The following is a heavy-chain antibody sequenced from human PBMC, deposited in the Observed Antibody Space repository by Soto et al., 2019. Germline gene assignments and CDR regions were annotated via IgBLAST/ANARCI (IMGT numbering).Heavy chain of an antibody. CDR1: GTTFNTFA. V-gene: IGHV1-69*06. CDR3: ARAAKRYFDK. Sequence: QVQLVQSGAELKKPGSSVKVSCTASGTTFNTFAISWVRQAPGQGLEWMGGIIPVLGPAFYSQKFQGRVTIASDKSTTTAYLELSSLRYEDTAVYYCARAAKRYFDKWGQGTLVTVSS. CDR2: IIPVLGPA. J-gene: IGHJ4*02.